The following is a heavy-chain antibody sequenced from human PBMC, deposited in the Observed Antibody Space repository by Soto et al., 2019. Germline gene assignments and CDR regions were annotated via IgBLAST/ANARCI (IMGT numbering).Heavy chain of an antibody. D-gene: IGHD3-22*01. CDR3: VRATYFSDSSGYTRCLDY. Sequence: GGSLRLSCAGSGFTLSYHYIDWVRQAPGKGLEWVGRSRDKPQGYSTACAASVKGRFTTSRDESKNSAYLQMNSLKTEDTAVYYCVRATYFSDSSGYTRCLDYWGQGTLVTVSS. CDR2: SRDKPQGYST. CDR1: GFTLSYHY. J-gene: IGHJ4*02. V-gene: IGHV3-72*01.